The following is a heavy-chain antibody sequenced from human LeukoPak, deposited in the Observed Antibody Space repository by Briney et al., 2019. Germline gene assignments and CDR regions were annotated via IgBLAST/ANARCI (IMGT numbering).Heavy chain of an antibody. Sequence: KTGGSLRLSCAASGFTFSNAWMSWVRQAPGKGLEWVGRIKSKANGGTTDYAAPVKGRFTISRDVSKNTLYLQMNSLKTEDTAVYYCTTGLFGGLRGVIMNPGDPYYFDYWGQGTLVTVSS. D-gene: IGHD3-10*01. J-gene: IGHJ4*02. CDR3: TTGLFGGLRGVIMNPGDPYYFDY. CDR1: GFTFSNAW. V-gene: IGHV3-15*01. CDR2: IKSKANGGTT.